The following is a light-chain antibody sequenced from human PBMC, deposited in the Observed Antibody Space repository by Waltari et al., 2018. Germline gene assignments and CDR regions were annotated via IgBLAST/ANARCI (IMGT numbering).Light chain of an antibody. Sequence: QSALTQPASVSGSPGQSITISCTGTSNDVGLYNLVSWYQHHPGKVPTLIIYVVNRRPAGGSNRFSGYKSGNTAARTVSGLLAEDEADHICSSYTAHTPVVFGSETKLTVL. CDR1: SNDVGLYNL. J-gene: IGLJ3*02. V-gene: IGLV2-23*02. CDR3: SSYTAHTPVV. CDR2: VVN.